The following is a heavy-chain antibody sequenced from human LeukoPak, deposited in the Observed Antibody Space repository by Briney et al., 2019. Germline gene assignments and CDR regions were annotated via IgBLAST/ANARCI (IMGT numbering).Heavy chain of an antibody. CDR3: ASAPGYHYYGLDV. CDR2: INQDGSEK. CDR1: GFTFSSYW. Sequence: GGSLRLSCVASGFTFSSYWMTWVRQAPGKGLEWVANINQDGSEKNYVDSVRGRFTISRDNAKNSLFLRMNSLRAEDTAVYYCASAPGYHYYGLDVWGQGTTVTVSS. V-gene: IGHV3-7*05. J-gene: IGHJ6*02.